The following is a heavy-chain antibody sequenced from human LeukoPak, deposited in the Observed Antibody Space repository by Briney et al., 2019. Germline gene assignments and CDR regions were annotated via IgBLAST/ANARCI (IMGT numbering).Heavy chain of an antibody. CDR3: AKGATRPSGWYYFDY. Sequence: PGRSLRLSCVASGFNFSSYGMHWVRQAPGKGLEWVAVISYDGSNKYYADSVKGRFTISRDNSKNTLYLQMNSLRAEDTAVYYCAKGATRPSGWYYFDYWGQGTLVTVSS. J-gene: IGHJ4*02. V-gene: IGHV3-30*18. CDR1: GFNFSSYG. CDR2: ISYDGSNK. D-gene: IGHD6-19*01.